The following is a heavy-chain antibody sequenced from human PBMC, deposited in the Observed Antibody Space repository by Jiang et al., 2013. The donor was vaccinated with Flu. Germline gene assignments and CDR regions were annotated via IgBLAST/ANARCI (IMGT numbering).Heavy chain of an antibody. CDR2: ISYDGSNK. Sequence: DMHWVRQAPGKGLEWVAVISYDGSNKYYADSVKGRFTISRDNSKNTLYLQMNSLRAEDTAVYYCARAGYSGYDYLDYWGQGTLVTVSS. CDR1: D. J-gene: IGHJ4*02. CDR3: ARAGYSGYDYLDY. V-gene: IGHV3-30*04. D-gene: IGHD5-12*01.